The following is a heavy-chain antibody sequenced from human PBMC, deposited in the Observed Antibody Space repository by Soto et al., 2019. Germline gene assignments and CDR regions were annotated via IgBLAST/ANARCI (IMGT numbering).Heavy chain of an antibody. Sequence: EVQVLESGGGSVQPGGSLRLSCSASGFTFSNYAMSWVRQAPGKGLEWVASISGSGRSTNYADSVKGRFTISRDTSKNTLAVHMSSLRAEDTAVYYCARDGGNICSGGSCYFQAPDYWGQGTLVTFSP. D-gene: IGHD2-15*01. J-gene: IGHJ4*02. CDR3: ARDGGNICSGGSCYFQAPDY. V-gene: IGHV3-23*01. CDR2: ISGSGRST. CDR1: GFTFSNYA.